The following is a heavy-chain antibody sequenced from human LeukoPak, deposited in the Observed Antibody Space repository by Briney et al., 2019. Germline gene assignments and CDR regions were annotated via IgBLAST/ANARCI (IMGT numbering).Heavy chain of an antibody. J-gene: IGHJ4*02. D-gene: IGHD6-13*01. CDR2: IYHSGST. CDR3: ARGGIAVDY. Sequence: SQTLSLTCAVSGGSISSGGYSWSWIRQPPGKGLEWIGYIYHSGSTYYNPSLKSRVTISVDRSKNQFSLKLSSVTAADTAVYYCARGGIAVDYWGQGTLLTVPS. V-gene: IGHV4-30-2*01. CDR1: GGSISSGGYS.